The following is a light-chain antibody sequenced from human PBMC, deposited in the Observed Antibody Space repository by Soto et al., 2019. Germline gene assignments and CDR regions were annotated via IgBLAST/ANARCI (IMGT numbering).Light chain of an antibody. Sequence: EILLTQSPGTLSLSPGERATLSFSASQSVSSSYLAWYQQKPGLAPRLLIYDASSRATGIPDRFSGSGSGTDFTLTISRLEPEDFAVYYCQQYGSSVWTFGQGTKVDIK. CDR3: QQYGSSVWT. J-gene: IGKJ1*01. CDR1: QSVSSSY. V-gene: IGKV3D-20*01. CDR2: DAS.